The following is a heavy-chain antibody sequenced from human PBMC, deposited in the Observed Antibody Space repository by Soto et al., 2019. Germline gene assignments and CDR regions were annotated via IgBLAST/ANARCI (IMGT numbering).Heavy chain of an antibody. Sequence: QVQLVQSGAEVKKPGASVKVSCKASGYTFTGYYMHWVRQAPGQGLEWMGWINPNSGGTNYAQKFQGRVTMTRDTSISTAYMELGRLRSDDTAVYYYARALGIAVAGTVVYWGQGTLVTVSS. CDR3: ARALGIAVAGTVVY. V-gene: IGHV1-2*02. J-gene: IGHJ4*02. CDR2: INPNSGGT. D-gene: IGHD6-19*01. CDR1: GYTFTGYY.